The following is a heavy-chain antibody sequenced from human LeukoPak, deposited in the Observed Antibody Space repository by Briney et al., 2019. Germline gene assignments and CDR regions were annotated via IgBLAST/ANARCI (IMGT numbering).Heavy chain of an antibody. CDR1: GGSISSYY. CDR3: ARAGVGGSYGGNWFDP. D-gene: IGHD1-26*01. V-gene: IGHV4-4*07. CDR2: IYTSGST. J-gene: IGHJ5*02. Sequence: PSETLSLTCTVSGGSISSYYWSWIRQPAGKGLEWIGRIYTSGSTNYNPSLKSRVTMSVDTSKNQFSLKLSSVTAADTAVYYCARAGVGGSYGGNWFDPWGQGTLVTVSS.